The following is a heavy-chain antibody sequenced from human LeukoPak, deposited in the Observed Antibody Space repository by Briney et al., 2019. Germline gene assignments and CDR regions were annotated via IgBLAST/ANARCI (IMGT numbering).Heavy chain of an antibody. V-gene: IGHV1-2*02. Sequence: ASMKVSCKSSVFTFTDHSIHWVRPGPGQGLEWMGYIGPHSTFASSPQEFQGRVTMTRDASMSTAYMELTRLTSDDTAVYYCVREGEGPLSKDFDYWGQGALVTVSS. CDR2: IGPHSTFA. J-gene: IGHJ4*02. D-gene: IGHD2/OR15-2a*01. CDR3: VREGEGPLSKDFDY. CDR1: VFTFTDHS.